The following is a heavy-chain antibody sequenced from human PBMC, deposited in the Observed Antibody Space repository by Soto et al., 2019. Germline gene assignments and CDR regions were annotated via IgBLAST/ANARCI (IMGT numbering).Heavy chain of an antibody. J-gene: IGHJ3*02. CDR3: ARSYDSSGYYYLDAFDI. CDR2: INHSGST. Sequence: SETLSLTCAVYGGSFSGYYWSWIRQPPGKGLEWIGEINHSGSTNYNPSLKSRVTISVDTSKNQFSLKLSSVTAADTAVYYCARSYDSSGYYYLDAFDIWGQGTMVTVS. V-gene: IGHV4-34*01. D-gene: IGHD3-22*01. CDR1: GGSFSGYY.